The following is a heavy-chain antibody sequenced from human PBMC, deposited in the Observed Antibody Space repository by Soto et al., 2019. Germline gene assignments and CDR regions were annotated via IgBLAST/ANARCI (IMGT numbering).Heavy chain of an antibody. J-gene: IGHJ4*02. Sequence: KPSETLSLTCTVSGGSISGSSYYWGWIRRPPGKGLECIGSVHYSGSTDYNPSLKSRVTISVDTSKNQFSLKLTSVTAADTAVYFCASFSGATYGDYGGGINYWGQGTLVTVSS. CDR1: GGSISGSSYY. V-gene: IGHV4-39*01. D-gene: IGHD4-17*01. CDR2: VHYSGST. CDR3: ASFSGATYGDYGGGINY.